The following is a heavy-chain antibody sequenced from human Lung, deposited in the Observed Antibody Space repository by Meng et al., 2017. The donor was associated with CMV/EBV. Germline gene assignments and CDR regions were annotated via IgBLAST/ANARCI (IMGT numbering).Heavy chain of an antibody. Sequence: EVQLVEFGGGLVQPGGSLRLSCAASGYSVSGKYMSWVRQAPGKGLEWISIIFLDGKTYYVDSVRGRFVISRDNSKNIMDLQMNSLRVEDTAVYYCVADSITSPNLDFWGRGTLVTVYS. CDR3: VADSITSPNLDF. D-gene: IGHD2-21*01. CDR1: GYSVSGKY. J-gene: IGHJ4*02. V-gene: IGHV3-66*01. CDR2: IFLDGKT.